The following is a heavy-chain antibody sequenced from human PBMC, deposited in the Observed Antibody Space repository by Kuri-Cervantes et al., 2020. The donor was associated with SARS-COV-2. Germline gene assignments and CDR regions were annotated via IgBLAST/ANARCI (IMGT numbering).Heavy chain of an antibody. CDR3: AKDRDTSGYYYYYMDV. D-gene: IGHD3-22*01. J-gene: IGHJ6*03. V-gene: IGHV3-64*01. CDR2: ISDNGGST. CDR1: GFTFSRNA. Sequence: GESLKISCAASGFTFSRNAMHWVRQAPGKGLGYVSSISDNGGSTYYANSVKGRFTISRDNSKNTLYLQMDNLRAEDMAVYYCAKDRDTSGYYYYYMDVWGKGTTVTVSS.